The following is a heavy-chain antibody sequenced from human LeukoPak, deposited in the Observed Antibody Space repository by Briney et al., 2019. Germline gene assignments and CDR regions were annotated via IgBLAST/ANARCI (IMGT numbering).Heavy chain of an antibody. CDR1: GGSISSYY. CDR2: IYTSGST. J-gene: IGHJ4*02. CDR3: ARGPITIFGVVIGPYFDY. D-gene: IGHD3-3*01. V-gene: IGHV4-4*07. Sequence: PSETLSLTCTVSGGSISSYYWSWIRQPAGKGLEWIGRIYTSGSTNYNPSLKSRVTISVDTSKNQFSLKLSSVTAADTAVYYCARGPITIFGVVIGPYFDYWGQGTWSPSPQ.